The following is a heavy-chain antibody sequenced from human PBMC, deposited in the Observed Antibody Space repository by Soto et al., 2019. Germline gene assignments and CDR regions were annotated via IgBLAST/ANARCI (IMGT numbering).Heavy chain of an antibody. Sequence: PGGSLRLSCVASGFAFNTYWMHWVRQAPGKGLVWVSRINGDGSSTNYADSVKGRFTISRDNAKDTLYLQMNSLRGEDTAVYYCVRDRNWQLDDCWGQGTLVTVSS. CDR2: INGDGSST. CDR1: GFAFNTYW. V-gene: IGHV3-74*01. CDR3: VRDRNWQLDDC. D-gene: IGHD1-1*01. J-gene: IGHJ4*02.